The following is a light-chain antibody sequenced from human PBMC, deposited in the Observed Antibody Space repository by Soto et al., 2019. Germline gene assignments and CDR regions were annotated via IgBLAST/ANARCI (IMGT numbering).Light chain of an antibody. CDR3: QHSYSTPPT. J-gene: IGKJ2*01. V-gene: IGKV1-39*01. CDR2: AAS. CDR1: QSVSTY. Sequence: DIQMTQSPSSLSASVGDRVTITCRASQSVSTYLNWYQQKPGKAPKLLISAASTLRSGVPSRFRGSGSGTDFTLTISSLQPEDFATYYCQHSYSTPPTVGQGTTLEI.